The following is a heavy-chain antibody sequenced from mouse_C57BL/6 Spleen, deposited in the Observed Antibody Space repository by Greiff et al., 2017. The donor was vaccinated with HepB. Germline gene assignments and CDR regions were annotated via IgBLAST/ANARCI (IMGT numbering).Heavy chain of an antibody. Sequence: QVQLQQPGTELVKPGASVKLSCKASGYTFTSYWMHWVKQRPGQGLEWIGNINPSNGGTNYNEKFKSKATLTVDKSSSTAYMQLSSLTSEDSAVYDCARSPYYYGSSYGYAMDYWGQGTSVTVSS. J-gene: IGHJ4*01. CDR3: ARSPYYYGSSYGYAMDY. CDR1: GYTFTSYW. V-gene: IGHV1-53*01. CDR2: INPSNGGT. D-gene: IGHD1-1*01.